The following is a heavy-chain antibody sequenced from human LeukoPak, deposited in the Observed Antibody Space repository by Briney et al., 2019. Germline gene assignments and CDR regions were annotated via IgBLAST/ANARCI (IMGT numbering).Heavy chain of an antibody. J-gene: IGHJ4*02. D-gene: IGHD3-10*01. V-gene: IGHV3-74*01. CDR1: GFTFSSYW. CDR2: INSDGSST. Sequence: PGGSLRLSCAASGFTFSSYWMHWVRQAPGKGLVWVSRINSDGSSTSYADSVKGRFTISRDNSKNTLYLQMNSLRAEDTAVYYCAKVSYYYGSGGGYFDYWGQGTLVTVSS. CDR3: AKVSYYYGSGGGYFDY.